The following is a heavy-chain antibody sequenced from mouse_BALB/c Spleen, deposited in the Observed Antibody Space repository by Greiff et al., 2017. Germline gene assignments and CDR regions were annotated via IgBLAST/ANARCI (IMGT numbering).Heavy chain of an antibody. Sequence: EVKLVESGGGLVKPGGSLKLSCAASGFAFSSYDMSWVRQTPEKRLEWVAYISSGGGSTYYPDTVKGRFTISRDNAKNTLYLQMSSLKSEDTAMYYCARHGDYLAWFAYWGQGTLVTVSA. CDR2: ISSGGGST. J-gene: IGHJ3*01. D-gene: IGHD2-4*01. V-gene: IGHV5-12-1*01. CDR1: GFAFSSYD. CDR3: ARHGDYLAWFAY.